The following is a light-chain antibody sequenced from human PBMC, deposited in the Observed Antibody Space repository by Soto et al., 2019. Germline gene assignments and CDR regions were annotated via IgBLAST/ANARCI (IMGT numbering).Light chain of an antibody. CDR2: AAS. J-gene: IGKJ4*01. Sequence: EIVMTQSPATLSVSPGEGATLSCRASQSVSSNLAWYQQKPGQAPRLLIYAASTRATGIPARFRGSGSGTEFTLTITSLQSEDFAVYYCQQYNNWPPLTFGGGTKVESK. CDR3: QQYNNWPPLT. V-gene: IGKV3-15*01. CDR1: QSVSSN.